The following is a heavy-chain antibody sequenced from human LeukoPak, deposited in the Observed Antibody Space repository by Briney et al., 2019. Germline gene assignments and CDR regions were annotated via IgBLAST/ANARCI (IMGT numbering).Heavy chain of an antibody. CDR3: ARASVSLYYYYGMDV. J-gene: IGHJ6*02. CDR2: ISAYNGNT. Sequence: ASVNVSCKVSGYTLTELSMHGVRQAPGQGLEWMGWISAYNGNTNYAQKLQGRVTMTTDTSTRTAYMELRSLRPDDTAVYYCARASVSLYYYYGMDVWGQGTTVTVSS. V-gene: IGHV1-18*01. CDR1: GYTLTELS. D-gene: IGHD1-14*01.